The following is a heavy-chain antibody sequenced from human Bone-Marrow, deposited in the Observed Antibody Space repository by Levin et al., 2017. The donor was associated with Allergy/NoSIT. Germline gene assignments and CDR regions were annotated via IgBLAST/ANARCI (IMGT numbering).Heavy chain of an antibody. CDR1: GFTFSSYA. Sequence: LSLTCAASGFTFSSYAMSWVRQAPGKGLEWVSAISGSGGSTYYADSVKGRFTISRDNSKNTLYLQMNSLRAEDTAVYYCAKDPGVVVVAATRLKYYYYYGMDVWGQGTTVTVSS. J-gene: IGHJ6*02. D-gene: IGHD2-15*01. V-gene: IGHV3-23*01. CDR3: AKDPGVVVVAATRLKYYYYYGMDV. CDR2: ISGSGGST.